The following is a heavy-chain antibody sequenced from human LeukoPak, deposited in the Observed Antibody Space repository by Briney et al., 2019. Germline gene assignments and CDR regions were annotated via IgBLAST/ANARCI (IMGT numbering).Heavy chain of an antibody. D-gene: IGHD5-18*01. CDR3: APGAAMVGPYYFDY. CDR2: INPNSGGT. CDR1: GYTFTGYY. V-gene: IGHV1-2*02. Sequence: ASVKVSCKASGYTFTGYYLHWVRQAPGQGLEWMGWINPNSGGTSYAQKFQGRVTMTRDTSISTAYMELSRLRSDDTAVYYCAPGAAMVGPYYFDYWGQGTLVTVSS. J-gene: IGHJ4*02.